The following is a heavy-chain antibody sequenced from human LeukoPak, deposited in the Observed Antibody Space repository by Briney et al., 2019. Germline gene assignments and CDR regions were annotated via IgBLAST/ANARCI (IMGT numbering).Heavy chain of an antibody. CDR2: ISSSSDYI. D-gene: IGHD2/OR15-2a*01. CDR3: ARGKTSQNIVTRKTYNWFDP. CDR1: GFTVSSNY. V-gene: IGHV3-21*01. Sequence: AGGSLRLSCAASGFTVSSNYMSWVRQAPGKGLEWVSSISSSSDYIYYADSVKGRFTISRDNAKNSLYLQMKSLRAEDTAVYYCARGKTSQNIVTRKTYNWFDPWGQGTLVTVSS. J-gene: IGHJ5*02.